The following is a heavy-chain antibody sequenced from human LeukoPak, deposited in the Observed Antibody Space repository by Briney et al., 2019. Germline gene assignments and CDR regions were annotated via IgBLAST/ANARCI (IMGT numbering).Heavy chain of an antibody. D-gene: IGHD3-9*01. J-gene: IGHJ4*02. CDR2: ISYDGSNK. V-gene: IGHV3-30*04. CDR1: GFTFSSYA. Sequence: GGSLRLSCAASGFTFSSYAMHWVRQAPGKGLEWVAVISYDGSNKYYADSVKGRFTISRDNAKNSLFLQMNSLRAEDTAVYYCARVTTDVGPELLLRYFDWSFDYWGQGTLVTVSS. CDR3: ARVTTDVGPELLLRYFDWSFDY.